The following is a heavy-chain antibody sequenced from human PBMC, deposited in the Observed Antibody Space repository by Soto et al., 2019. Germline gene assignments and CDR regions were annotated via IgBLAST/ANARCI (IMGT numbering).Heavy chain of an antibody. CDR3: AKDALTYLYESTGYYFDY. CDR2: ISGSGATT. CDR1: GFTFSTYA. V-gene: IGHV3-23*01. D-gene: IGHD3-22*01. J-gene: IGHJ4*02. Sequence: PGGSLRLSCAASGFTFSTYAMSWVRQAPGEGLEWVSGISGSGATTYYADSVKGRCTISRDNSKNTLYLQVNSLRAEDTAIYYCAKDALTYLYESTGYYFDYWGQGTLVTVSS.